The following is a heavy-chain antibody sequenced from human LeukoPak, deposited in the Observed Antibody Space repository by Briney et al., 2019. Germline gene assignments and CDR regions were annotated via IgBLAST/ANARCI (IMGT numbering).Heavy chain of an antibody. CDR1: GGTFSSYA. V-gene: IGHV1-69*13. J-gene: IGHJ4*02. D-gene: IGHD6-19*01. CDR3: ATSHSSGWYYFDY. Sequence: ASVKVSCKASGGTFSSYATSWVRQAPGQGLEWMGGIIPIFGTANYAQKFQGRVTITADESTSTAYMELSSLRSEDTAVYYCATSHSSGWYYFDYWGQGTLVTVSS. CDR2: IIPIFGTA.